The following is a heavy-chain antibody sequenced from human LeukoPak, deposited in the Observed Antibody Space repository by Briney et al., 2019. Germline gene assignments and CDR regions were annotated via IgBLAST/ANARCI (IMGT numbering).Heavy chain of an antibody. D-gene: IGHD5-18*01. V-gene: IGHV3-7*03. Sequence: GGSLRLSCAASGFTFSSYWMSWVRQAPGKGLEWVANINRDGGEEYYVDSVKGRFTISRDSVKSSPYLQMNSLRAEDTAVYYCARGGYSCAYWGQGILVTVSS. J-gene: IGHJ4*02. CDR2: INRDGGEE. CDR1: GFTFSSYW. CDR3: ARGGYSCAY.